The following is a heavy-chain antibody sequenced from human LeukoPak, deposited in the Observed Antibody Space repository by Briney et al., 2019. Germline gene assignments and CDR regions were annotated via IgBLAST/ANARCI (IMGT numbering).Heavy chain of an antibody. CDR3: AREDF. Sequence: GGSLRLSCAASGFTFSSYAMYWVRQAPGKGLEWVAVISYDGSNKYYADSVKGRFTISRDNSKNTLYLQMNSLRGEDMAVYYCAREDFWGQGTLVTVSS. V-gene: IGHV3-30-3*01. J-gene: IGHJ4*02. CDR2: ISYDGSNK. CDR1: GFTFSSYA.